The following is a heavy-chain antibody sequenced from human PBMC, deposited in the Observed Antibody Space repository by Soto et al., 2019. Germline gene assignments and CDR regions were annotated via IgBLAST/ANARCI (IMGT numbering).Heavy chain of an antibody. V-gene: IGHV3-23*01. D-gene: IGHD6-19*01. CDR1: GFTFSDYD. CDR2: ISNSGSST. J-gene: IGHJ4*02. Sequence: GGSLRLSCTTSGFTFSDYDMSWVRQAPGKGLEWVSGISNSGSSTYYADSVKGRFTISRDNSKNILYLQMKRLRAEDTAVYYCAKPGYLEQWLVRGYFDYWGQGALVTVSS. CDR3: AKPGYLEQWLVRGYFDY.